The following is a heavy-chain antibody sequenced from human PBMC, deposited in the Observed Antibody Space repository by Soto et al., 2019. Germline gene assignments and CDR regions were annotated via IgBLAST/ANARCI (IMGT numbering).Heavy chain of an antibody. D-gene: IGHD3-3*01. CDR3: ARPHYDFWSGYFRSNWFDP. J-gene: IGHJ5*02. Sequence: SETLSLTCTVSGGSISSYSWSWIRQPPGKGLEWIGDISHNGSPNYNPSLKSRVTLSVDTSRKQVSLKLSSVTAADTAVYYCARPHYDFWSGYFRSNWFDPWGQGTLVTVSS. CDR1: GGSISSYS. V-gene: IGHV4-59*08. CDR2: ISHNGSP.